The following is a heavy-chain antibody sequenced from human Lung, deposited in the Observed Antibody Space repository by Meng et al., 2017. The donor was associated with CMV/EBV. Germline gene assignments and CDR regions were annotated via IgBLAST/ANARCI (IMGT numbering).Heavy chain of an antibody. CDR1: GFTFSDYY. V-gene: IGHV3-11*01. J-gene: IGHJ3*02. CDR2: LGGSGNTE. CDR3: AREGAQMTSTHWRNDACDI. D-gene: IGHD3-3*01. Sequence: SLIPSCVCSGFTFSDYYISWMREAPGRSLEWVSYLGGSGNTEYHADSVRGRFTISRENAKNSLYLQMNSLSAEDTAVYYCAREGAQMTSTHWRNDACDIWGQGTXVTVSS.